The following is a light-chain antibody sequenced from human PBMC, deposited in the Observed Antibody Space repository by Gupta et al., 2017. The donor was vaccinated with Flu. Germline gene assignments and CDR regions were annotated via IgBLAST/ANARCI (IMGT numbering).Light chain of an antibody. CDR3: QQSYSTLLLT. V-gene: IGKV1-39*01. J-gene: IGKJ3*01. CDR1: QSISSY. CDR2: AAS. Sequence: DIQMTQSPSSLSASVGDRVTITCRASQSISSYLNWYQQKPGKAPKLLIYAASSLQSGVPSRFGGSGSGTDFTLTISSLQPEDFATYYCQQSYSTLLLTFGPGTKVDIK.